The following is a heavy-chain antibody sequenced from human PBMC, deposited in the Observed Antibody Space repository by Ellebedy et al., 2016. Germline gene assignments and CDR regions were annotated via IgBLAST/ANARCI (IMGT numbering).Heavy chain of an antibody. V-gene: IGHV3-30*03. CDR1: GFTFSNYG. Sequence: GESLKISXAASGFTFSNYGMHWVRQAPGKGLEWVAIISYDGSNKYYADSVKGRFTISRDNSKNTLYLQMNSLRAEDTAVYYCARIQRSPNYYDSSGYPQDLDYWGQGTLVTVSS. CDR3: ARIQRSPNYYDSSGYPQDLDY. D-gene: IGHD3-22*01. CDR2: ISYDGSNK. J-gene: IGHJ4*02.